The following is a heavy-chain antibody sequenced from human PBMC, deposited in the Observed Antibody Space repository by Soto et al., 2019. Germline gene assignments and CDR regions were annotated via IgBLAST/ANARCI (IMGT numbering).Heavy chain of an antibody. Sequence: VGSLRLSCGASGFTFSSYAMSWVRQAPGKGLEWVSAIGGSGGSTYYADSVKGRFTISRDNSKSTLFLQMNSLRAEDTAVYYCAKDPYYYDTSEMDVWGQGTTVTVSS. CDR2: IGGSGGST. CDR3: AKDPYYYDTSEMDV. J-gene: IGHJ6*02. CDR1: GFTFSSYA. V-gene: IGHV3-23*01. D-gene: IGHD3-22*01.